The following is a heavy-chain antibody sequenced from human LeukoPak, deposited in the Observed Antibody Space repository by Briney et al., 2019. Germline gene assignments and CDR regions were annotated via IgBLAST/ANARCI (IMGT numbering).Heavy chain of an antibody. J-gene: IGHJ6*02. Sequence: LGGSLRLSCAASGFTFDDYAMHWVRQAPGKGLEWVSGISWNSGSIGYADSVKGRFTISRDNSKNTLYLQMNSLRAEDTAVYYCARVVGWEQYYYGMDVWGQGTTVTVSS. CDR3: ARVVGWEQYYYGMDV. D-gene: IGHD1-26*01. CDR1: GFTFDDYA. V-gene: IGHV3-9*01. CDR2: ISWNSGSI.